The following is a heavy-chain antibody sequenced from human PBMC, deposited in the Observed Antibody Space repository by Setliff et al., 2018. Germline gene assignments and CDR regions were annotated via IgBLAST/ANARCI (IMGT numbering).Heavy chain of an antibody. J-gene: IGHJ4*02. CDR3: ARDPLGLEDITLFDY. V-gene: IGHV1-2*02. CDR2: INLNTDNI. Sequence: GASVKVSCKASGNRFTDYLMNWMRQAPKQGLEWMGRINLNTDNIFYAQEFQGRVTLTRDTSTSTAYMELTGLRYDDTAIYYCARDPLGLEDITLFDYWGQGTLVTVSS. D-gene: IGHD3-16*01. CDR1: GNRFTDYL.